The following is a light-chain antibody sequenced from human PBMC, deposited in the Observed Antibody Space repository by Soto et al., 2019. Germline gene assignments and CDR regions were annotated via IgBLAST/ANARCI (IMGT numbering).Light chain of an antibody. CDR3: SSYAGSNNLV. V-gene: IGLV2-8*01. Sequence: QSALTQPPSASGSPGQSVTISCTGTSSDVGGYNYVSWYQQHPGKAPKLMIYEVSKRPSGVPDRFSGSKSGNTASPTVSGLQAEDEAEYYCSSYAGSNNLVFGGGTKLTVL. CDR1: SSDVGGYNY. J-gene: IGLJ2*01. CDR2: EVS.